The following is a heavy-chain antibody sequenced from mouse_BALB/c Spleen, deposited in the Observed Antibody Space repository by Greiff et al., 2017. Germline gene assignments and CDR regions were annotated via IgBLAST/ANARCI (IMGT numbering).Heavy chain of an antibody. D-gene: IGHD2-14*01. J-gene: IGHJ3*01. CDR3: ARAAYYRYDWFAY. CDR2: ISDGGSYT. V-gene: IGHV5-4*02. CDR1: GFTFSDYY. Sequence: DVMLVESGGGLVKPGGSLKLSCAASGFTFSDYYMYWVRQTPEKRLEWVATISDGGSYTYYPDSVKGRFTISRDNAKNNLYLQMSSLKSEDTAMYYCARAAYYRYDWFAYWGQGTLVTVSA.